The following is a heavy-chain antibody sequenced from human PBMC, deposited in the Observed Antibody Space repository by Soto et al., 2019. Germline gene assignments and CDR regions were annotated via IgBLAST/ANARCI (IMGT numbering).Heavy chain of an antibody. CDR1: GFTFSSYG. D-gene: IGHD5-18*01. CDR3: AREEGYSYVGIGPYYYYYGMDV. J-gene: IGHJ6*02. Sequence: QVQLVESGGGVVQPGRSLRLSCAASGFTFSSYGMHWVRQAPGKGLEWVAVIWYDGSNKYYADSVKGRFTISRDNSKNTLYLQMNSLRAEDTAVYYCAREEGYSYVGIGPYYYYYGMDVWGQGTTVTVSS. V-gene: IGHV3-33*01. CDR2: IWYDGSNK.